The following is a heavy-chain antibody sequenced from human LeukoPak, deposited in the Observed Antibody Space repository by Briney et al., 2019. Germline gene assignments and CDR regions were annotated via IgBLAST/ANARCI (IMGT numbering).Heavy chain of an antibody. CDR1: GFTFSSYS. V-gene: IGHV3-21*01. Sequence: GGSLRLSCAASGFTFSSYSMNWVRRSPGKGLEWVSSISSSSTYIYYADSVKGRFTISRDNAKNSLYLQMNSLRAEDTATYYCARGFYDYVWGELDYWGQGTLVTVSS. CDR3: ARGFYDYVWGELDY. J-gene: IGHJ4*02. CDR2: ISSSSTYI. D-gene: IGHD3-16*01.